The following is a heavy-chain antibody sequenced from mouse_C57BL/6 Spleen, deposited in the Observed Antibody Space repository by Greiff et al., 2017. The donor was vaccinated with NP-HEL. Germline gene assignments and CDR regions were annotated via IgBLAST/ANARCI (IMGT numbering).Heavy chain of an antibody. Sequence: EVQLQQSGPELVKPGASVKISCKASGYTFTDYYMNWVKQSHGKSLEWIGDINPNNGGTSYNQKFKGKATLTVDKSSSTAYMELRSLTSEDSAVYYCARRGIYYDYDEGYYYAMDYWGQGTSVTVSS. CDR1: GYTFTDYY. D-gene: IGHD2-4*01. CDR2: INPNNGGT. J-gene: IGHJ4*01. V-gene: IGHV1-26*01. CDR3: ARRGIYYDYDEGYYYAMDY.